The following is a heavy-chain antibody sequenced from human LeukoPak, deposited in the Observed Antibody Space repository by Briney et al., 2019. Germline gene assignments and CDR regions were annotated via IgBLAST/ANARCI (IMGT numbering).Heavy chain of an antibody. J-gene: IGHJ6*02. V-gene: IGHV3-23*01. Sequence: GGSLRLSCAASGFTFSSYAMSWVRQAPGKGLEWVSAISGSGGSTYYADSVKGRFTISRDNSKNTLYLQMNSLRAEDTAVYYCAVGWHRYYYGMDVWGQGTTVTVSS. D-gene: IGHD6-19*01. CDR3: AVGWHRYYYGMDV. CDR2: ISGSGGST. CDR1: GFTFSSYA.